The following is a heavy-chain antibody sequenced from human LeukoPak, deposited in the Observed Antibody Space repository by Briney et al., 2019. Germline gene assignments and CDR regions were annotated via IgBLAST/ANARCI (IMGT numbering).Heavy chain of an antibody. CDR1: GGSFSGYY. Sequence: SETLSLTCAVYGGSFSGYYWSWIRQPPGKGLEWIGEINHSGSTNYNPSLKGRVTISVDTSKNQFSLKLSSVTAADTAVYYCARVFDFWSGYKDAFDIWGQGTMVTVSS. V-gene: IGHV4-34*01. CDR2: INHSGST. CDR3: ARVFDFWSGYKDAFDI. J-gene: IGHJ3*02. D-gene: IGHD3-3*01.